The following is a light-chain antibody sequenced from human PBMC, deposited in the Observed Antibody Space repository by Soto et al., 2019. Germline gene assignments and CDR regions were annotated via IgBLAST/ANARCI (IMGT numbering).Light chain of an antibody. Sequence: QSVLTQSASVSGSPGQSITISCTGTNSDVGGYNYVSWYRQHPGKAPKLIIYDVSNRPTGVSTRFSATKSGNTASQTTSGLQAQDAADYSCSSYTSNNYWVFGGATKLTVL. CDR2: DVS. CDR1: NSDVGGYNY. V-gene: IGLV2-14*01. CDR3: SSYTSNNYWV. J-gene: IGLJ3*02.